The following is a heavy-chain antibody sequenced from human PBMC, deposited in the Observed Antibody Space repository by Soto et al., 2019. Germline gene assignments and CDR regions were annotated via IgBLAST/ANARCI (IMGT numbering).Heavy chain of an antibody. CDR1: GGSISSGGYY. D-gene: IGHD4-17*01. CDR3: ARLPDDYGGNSGPNFDY. Sequence: QVQLQESGPGLVKPSQTLSLTCTVSGGSISSGGYYWSWIRQHPGKGLEWIEYIYYSGSTYYNPSLKRRVTISVDTSKNQFSLKLSSVTAADTAVYYCARLPDDYGGNSGPNFDYWGQGTLVTVAS. V-gene: IGHV4-31*03. CDR2: IYYSGST. J-gene: IGHJ4*02.